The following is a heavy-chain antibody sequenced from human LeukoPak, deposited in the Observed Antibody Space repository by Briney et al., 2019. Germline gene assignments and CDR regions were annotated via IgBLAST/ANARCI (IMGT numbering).Heavy chain of an antibody. CDR2: IKQDGSDI. D-gene: IGHD1-26*01. V-gene: IGHV3-7*01. CDR1: GFTFSKYW. J-gene: IGHJ4*02. CDR3: TRSGTYVFDF. Sequence: GGSLRLSCAASGFTFSKYWMSWVRQAPGKGLEWVANIKQDGSDIFYVDCVKGRFTISRENDKNALYLQMNSLRAEDTAVYYCTRSGTYVFDFWGQGTLVSVSS.